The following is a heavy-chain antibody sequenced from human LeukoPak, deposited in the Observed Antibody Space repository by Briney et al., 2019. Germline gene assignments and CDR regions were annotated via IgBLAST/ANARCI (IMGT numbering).Heavy chain of an antibody. D-gene: IGHD5-18*01. CDR2: INSDGSST. CDR3: ATDLPGYSYGSFDY. Sequence: GGSLRLSCAASGFTFSSYWMHWVRQAPGEGLVWVSRINSDGSSTSYADSVKGRFTISRDNAKNTLYLQMNSLRAEDTGVYYCATDLPGYSYGSFDYWGQGTLVTVSS. J-gene: IGHJ4*02. CDR1: GFTFSSYW. V-gene: IGHV3-74*01.